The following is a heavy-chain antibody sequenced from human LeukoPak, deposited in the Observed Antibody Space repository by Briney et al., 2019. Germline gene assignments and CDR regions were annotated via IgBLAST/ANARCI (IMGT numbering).Heavy chain of an antibody. V-gene: IGHV3-21*04. Sequence: GGSLRLSCAASGFTFSSYSMNWVRQAPGKGLEWVSSISSSSSYIYYADSVKGRFTISRDNAKNSLYLQMNSLRAEDTALYYCAKDMGEGTTGPMDYWGQGTLVTVSS. D-gene: IGHD3-16*01. CDR1: GFTFSSYS. J-gene: IGHJ4*02. CDR2: ISSSSSYI. CDR3: AKDMGEGTTGPMDY.